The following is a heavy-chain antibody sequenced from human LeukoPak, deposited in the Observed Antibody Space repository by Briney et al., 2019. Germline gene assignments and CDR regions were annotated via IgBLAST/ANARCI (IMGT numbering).Heavy chain of an antibody. D-gene: IGHD3-22*01. J-gene: IGHJ1*01. CDR3: ASFYYDATGYQRAFQH. CDR2: IYYSGRT. CDR1: GGSISSDY. V-gene: IGHV4-59*12. Sequence: PSETLSLTCTVSGGSISSDYWSWIRQPPGKGLEWIGYIYYSGRTYYNPSLKSRITISVDTSKNQFSLKLSSVTAADTAVYYCASFYYDATGYQRAFQHWGQGTQVTVSS.